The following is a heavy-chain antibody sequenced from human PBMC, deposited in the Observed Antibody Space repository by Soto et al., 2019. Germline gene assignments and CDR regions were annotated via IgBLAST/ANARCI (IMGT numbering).Heavy chain of an antibody. J-gene: IGHJ4*02. CDR1: GFTFKSNA. V-gene: IGHV3-30*04. CDR2: IPYDGSNK. CDR3: TSSSVSDIVVVAAASELDY. D-gene: IGHD2-15*01. Sequence: PGGSLRLSCAASGFTFKSNAMHWVRQAPGKGLEWVAVIPYDGSNKHYTDSVKGRFTISRDNSKNTLYLQMTGLRPEDTAVYYCTSSSVSDIVVVAAASELDYWGQGTLVTVSS.